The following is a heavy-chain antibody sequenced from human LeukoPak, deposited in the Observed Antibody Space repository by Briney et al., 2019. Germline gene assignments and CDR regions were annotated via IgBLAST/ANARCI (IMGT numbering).Heavy chain of an antibody. D-gene: IGHD6-6*01. Sequence: HPGRSPRLSCAASGFTFDDYAMHWVRQAPGKGLEWVSGISWNSGSIGYADSVKGRFTISRDNAKNSLYLQMNSLRAEDMALYYCAKGGYSSSSRFDYWGQGTLVTVSS. CDR1: GFTFDDYA. J-gene: IGHJ4*02. V-gene: IGHV3-9*03. CDR3: AKGGYSSSSRFDY. CDR2: ISWNSGSI.